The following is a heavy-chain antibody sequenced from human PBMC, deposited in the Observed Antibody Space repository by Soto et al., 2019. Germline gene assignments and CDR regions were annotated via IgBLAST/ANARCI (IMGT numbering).Heavy chain of an antibody. D-gene: IGHD3-9*01. V-gene: IGHV4-31*03. CDR1: GDSISSEGYY. J-gene: IGHJ3*01. CDR2: IYYSGST. CDR3: ARRHDALTGPDAFDV. Sequence: QVQLQESGPGLVKASQTLSLTCTFSGDSISSEGYYLTWIRQHPGKGLEWIGDIYYSGSTSYNPSLESRVTMSVHTSDNQLSLKLLSVTAADTAVYYCARRHDALTGPDAFDVWGQGTKVTVSS.